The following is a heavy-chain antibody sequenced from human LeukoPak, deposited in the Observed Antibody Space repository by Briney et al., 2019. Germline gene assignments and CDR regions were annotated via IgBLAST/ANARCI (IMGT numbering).Heavy chain of an antibody. J-gene: IGHJ6*02. CDR1: GVSITTYH. CDR3: ARAQLNLLVDFGMDV. Sequence: SETLSLTCTVSGVSITTYHWTWLRQPPGKGLEWIGYINYSGSTNYNPSLKSRVTISVDTSKNQFSLKLSSVTAADTAVYYCARAQLNLLVDFGMDVWGQGTTVTVSS. V-gene: IGHV4-59*01. CDR2: INYSGST. D-gene: IGHD1-1*01.